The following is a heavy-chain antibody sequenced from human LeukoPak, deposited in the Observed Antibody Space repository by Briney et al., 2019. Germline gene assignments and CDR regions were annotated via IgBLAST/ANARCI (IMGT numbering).Heavy chain of an antibody. J-gene: IGHJ6*04. D-gene: IGHD3-10*02. CDR3: AELGITMIGGV. Sequence: VASVKVSCKVSGYTLTELSMHWVRQAPGKGLEWVSYISSSGSTIYYADSVKGRFTISRDNAKNSLYLQMNSLRAEDTAVHYCAELGITMIGGVWGKGTTVTISS. CDR1: GYTLTELS. CDR2: ISSSGSTI. V-gene: IGHV3-48*04.